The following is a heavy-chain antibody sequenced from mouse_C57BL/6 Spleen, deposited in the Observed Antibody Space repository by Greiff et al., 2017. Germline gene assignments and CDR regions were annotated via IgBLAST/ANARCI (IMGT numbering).Heavy chain of an antibody. Sequence: QVQLKESGAELVKPGASVKISCKASGYAFSSYWMNWVKQRPGKGLEWIGQIYPGDGDTNYNGKFKGKATLTADKSSSTAYMQLSSLTSEDSAVYFCARSAADSSGYGGAYWGQGTLVTVSA. D-gene: IGHD3-2*02. CDR3: ARSAADSSGYGGAY. CDR1: GYAFSSYW. V-gene: IGHV1-80*01. J-gene: IGHJ3*01. CDR2: IYPGDGDT.